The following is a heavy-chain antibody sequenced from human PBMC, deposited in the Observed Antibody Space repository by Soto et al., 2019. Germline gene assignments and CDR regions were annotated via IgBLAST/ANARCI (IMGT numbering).Heavy chain of an antibody. CDR1: GGTCSSYT. J-gene: IGHJ5*02. V-gene: IGHV1-69*02. D-gene: IGHD3-10*01. Sequence: GASVKVSFKASGGTCSSYTISWVLQAPGQGLEWMGRIIPILGIANYAQKFQGRVTITADKSTSTAYMELSSLRSEDTAMYYCARGYGSGSYYNEDPWGQGTLVTVSS. CDR3: ARGYGSGSYYNEDP. CDR2: IIPILGIA.